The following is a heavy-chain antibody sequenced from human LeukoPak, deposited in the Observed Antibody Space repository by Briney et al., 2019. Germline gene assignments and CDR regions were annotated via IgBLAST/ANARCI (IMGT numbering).Heavy chain of an antibody. D-gene: IGHD6-13*01. Sequence: ASVKVSCKASGYTFTSYGISWVRQAPGQGLEWMGWISAYNGNTNYAQKLQGRVTMTTDTPTSTAYMELRSLRSDDTAVYYCARDRIAAAEGPTDAFDIWGQGTMVTVSS. J-gene: IGHJ3*02. CDR3: ARDRIAAAEGPTDAFDI. CDR2: ISAYNGNT. V-gene: IGHV1-18*01. CDR1: GYTFTSYG.